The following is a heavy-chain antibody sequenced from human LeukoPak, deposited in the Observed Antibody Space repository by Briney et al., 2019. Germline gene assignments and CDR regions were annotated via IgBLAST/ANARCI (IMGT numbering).Heavy chain of an antibody. Sequence: GGSLRLSCAASGFTVSSNYMSWVRQAPGKGLEWVSVIYSGGSTYYADSVKGRFTISRDNSKNTVHLQMNSLRAEDTAVYYCARGRVRSGYSPALSYWGQGTLVTVSS. D-gene: IGHD5-12*01. CDR3: ARGRVRSGYSPALSY. CDR2: IYSGGST. J-gene: IGHJ4*02. CDR1: GFTVSSNY. V-gene: IGHV3-66*01.